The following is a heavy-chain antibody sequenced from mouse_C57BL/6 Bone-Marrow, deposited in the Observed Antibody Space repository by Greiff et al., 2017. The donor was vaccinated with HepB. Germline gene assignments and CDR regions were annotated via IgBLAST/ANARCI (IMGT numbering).Heavy chain of an antibody. D-gene: IGHD1-1*01. Sequence: EVMLVESGGDLVKPGGSLKLSCAASGFTFSSYGMSWVRQTPDKRLEWVATISSGGSYTYYPDSVKGLFTISRDNAKNNLYLQMSSLKSEDTAMYYCASYGPHNWGQGTTLTVSS. V-gene: IGHV5-6*01. J-gene: IGHJ2*01. CDR3: ASYGPHN. CDR2: ISSGGSYT. CDR1: GFTFSSYG.